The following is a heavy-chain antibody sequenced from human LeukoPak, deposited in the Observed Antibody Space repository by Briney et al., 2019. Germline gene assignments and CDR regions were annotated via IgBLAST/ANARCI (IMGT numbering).Heavy chain of an antibody. CDR3: ARDTLGEGEDANYAVYYFDY. CDR1: GFTFSSYG. Sequence: GGSLRLSCAASGFTFSSYGMNWVRQAPGKGLEWVSGISWNSGSIGYADSVKGRFTISRDNAKNSLYLQMNSLRADDTAVYYCARDTLGEGEDANYAVYYFDYWGQGTVVTVSS. J-gene: IGHJ4*02. D-gene: IGHD4/OR15-4a*01. V-gene: IGHV3-9*01. CDR2: ISWNSGSI.